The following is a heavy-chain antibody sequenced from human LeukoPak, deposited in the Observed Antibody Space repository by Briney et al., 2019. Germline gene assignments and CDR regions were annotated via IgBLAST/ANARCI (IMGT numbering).Heavy chain of an antibody. J-gene: IGHJ4*02. V-gene: IGHV5-51*01. D-gene: IGHD1-26*01. CDR3: ARDSFSGSYSGGFDY. Sequence: GESLKISCRGSGYSFTSHWIGWVRQMPGKGLEWMGIIYPGDSDTRYSPSFQGQVTISADKSISTAYLQWSSLKASDTAMYYCARDSFSGSYSGGFDYWGQGTLVTVSS. CDR1: GYSFTSHW. CDR2: IYPGDSDT.